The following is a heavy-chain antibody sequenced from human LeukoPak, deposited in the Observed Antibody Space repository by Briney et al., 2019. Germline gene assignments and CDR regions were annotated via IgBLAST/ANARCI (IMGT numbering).Heavy chain of an antibody. V-gene: IGHV3-30*03. J-gene: IGHJ3*02. CDR3: ARRFTMVRGVIIDDFAFDI. CDR2: ISYDGSNK. D-gene: IGHD3-10*01. Sequence: GGSLRLSCAASGFTFSSYGMHWVRQAPGKGLEWVAVISYDGSNKYYADSVKGRFTISRDNSKNTLYLQMNSLRAEDTAVYYCARRFTMVRGVIIDDFAFDIWGQGTMVTVSS. CDR1: GFTFSSYG.